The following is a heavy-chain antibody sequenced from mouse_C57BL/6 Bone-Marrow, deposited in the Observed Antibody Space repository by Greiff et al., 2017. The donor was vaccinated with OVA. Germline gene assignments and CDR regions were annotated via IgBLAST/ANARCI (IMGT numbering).Heavy chain of an antibody. D-gene: IGHD1-1*01. CDR3: ARITTVVDAMDY. CDR1: GYTFTSYD. J-gene: IGHJ4*01. Sequence: VQLQQSGPELVKPGASVKLSCKASGYTFTSYDINWVKQRPGQGLEWIGWIYPRGGSTKYNEKFKGKATLTVDTSSSTAYMELRRLTSEASAVYFCARITTVVDAMDYWGQGTSVTVSS. CDR2: IYPRGGST. V-gene: IGHV1-85*01.